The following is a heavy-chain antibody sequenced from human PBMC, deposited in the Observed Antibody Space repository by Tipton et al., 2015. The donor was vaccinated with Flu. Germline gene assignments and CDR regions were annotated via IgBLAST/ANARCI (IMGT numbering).Heavy chain of an antibody. D-gene: IGHD6-19*01. CDR3: ARVRTSGYYFDF. Sequence: TLSLTCTVSGDTISTYYWSWIRQPPGKGLEWLGYIFYTGSTNYNPLFKSRISISVDTSKNQLSLRLASMTAADTAVYYCARVRTSGYYFDFWGQGALVTVSS. CDR1: GDTISTYY. V-gene: IGHV4-59*08. CDR2: IFYTGST. J-gene: IGHJ4*02.